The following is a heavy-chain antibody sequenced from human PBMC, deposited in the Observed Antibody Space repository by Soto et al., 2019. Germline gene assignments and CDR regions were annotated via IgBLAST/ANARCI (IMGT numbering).Heavy chain of an antibody. CDR3: AREGCSGGSCYFDY. J-gene: IGHJ4*02. CDR2: IYYSGST. CDR1: SGSISRSY. V-gene: IGHV4-59*01. D-gene: IGHD2-15*01. Sequence: SETLSLTRTVSSGSISRSYCILIRQPQWKGLEWIGYIYYSGSTNYNPSLKSRVTVSVDTSKNQLSLKLSSVTAADTAVYYCAREGCSGGSCYFDYWGQGTLVTVSS.